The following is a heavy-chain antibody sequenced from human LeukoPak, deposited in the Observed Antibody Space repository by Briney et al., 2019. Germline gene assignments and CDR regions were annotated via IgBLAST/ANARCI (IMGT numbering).Heavy chain of an antibody. Sequence: GGSLRLSCAASGFTFSSYAMNWVRQAPGKGLEWVSYISSSGSTIYYADSVKGRFTISRDNAKNSLCLQMNSLRAEDTAVYYCAELGITMIGGVWGKGTTVTISS. CDR3: AELGITMIGGV. D-gene: IGHD3-10*02. CDR1: GFTFSSYA. J-gene: IGHJ6*04. CDR2: ISSSGSTI. V-gene: IGHV3-48*03.